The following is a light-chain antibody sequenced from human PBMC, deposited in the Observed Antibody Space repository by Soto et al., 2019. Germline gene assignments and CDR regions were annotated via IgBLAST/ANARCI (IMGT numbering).Light chain of an antibody. CDR3: QKYGSLTSST. Sequence: EIVLTQSPGTLSLSPGERATLSCRASQSVSSTYLAWYQQKPGQAPRLIIYGASSSPTGIPDRFSGSGSGTDFTLTISRLEPEDFAVYYCQKYGSLTSSTFGQGTKVEIK. CDR2: GAS. J-gene: IGKJ1*01. V-gene: IGKV3-20*01. CDR1: QSVSSTY.